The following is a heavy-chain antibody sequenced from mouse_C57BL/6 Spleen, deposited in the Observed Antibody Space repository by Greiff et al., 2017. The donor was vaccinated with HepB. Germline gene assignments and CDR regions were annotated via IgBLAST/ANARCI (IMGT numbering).Heavy chain of an antibody. CDR3: ARSSPYYYGSSYCFDY. CDR2: INPYNGGT. V-gene: IGHV1-19*01. J-gene: IGHJ2*01. D-gene: IGHD1-1*01. CDR1: GYTFTDYY. Sequence: EVQLQQSGPVLVKPGASVKMSCKASGYTFTDYYMNWVKQSHGKSLEWIGVINPYNGGTSYNQKFKGKATLTVDKSSSTAYMELNSLTSEDSAVYYCARSSPYYYGSSYCFDYWGQGTTLTVSS.